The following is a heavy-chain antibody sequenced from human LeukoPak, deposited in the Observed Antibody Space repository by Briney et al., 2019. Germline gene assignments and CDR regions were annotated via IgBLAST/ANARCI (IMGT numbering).Heavy chain of an antibody. J-gene: IGHJ4*02. V-gene: IGHV1-2*02. CDR3: ARDRGPITMVRGVPQDFDY. CDR2: INPNSGGT. CDR1: GYTFTGYY. Sequence: VASVKVSCKASGYTFTGYYMHWVRQAPGQGLEWMGWINPNSGGTNYAQKFQGRVTMTRDTSISTAYMELSRLRSDDTAVYYCARDRGPITMVRGVPQDFDYWGQGTLVTVSS. D-gene: IGHD3-10*01.